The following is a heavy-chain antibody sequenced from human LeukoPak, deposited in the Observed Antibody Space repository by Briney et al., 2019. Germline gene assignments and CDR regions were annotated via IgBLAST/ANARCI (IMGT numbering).Heavy chain of an antibody. Sequence: ASVKVSCKASGGTFSSYAISWVRQAPGQGLEWMGGIIPIFGTANYAQKFQGRVTIAADESTSTAYMELSSLRSEDTAVYYCAREKGLTIFGGEGWFDPWGQGTLVTVSS. CDR1: GGTFSSYA. D-gene: IGHD3-3*01. V-gene: IGHV1-69*01. J-gene: IGHJ5*02. CDR2: IIPIFGTA. CDR3: AREKGLTIFGGEGWFDP.